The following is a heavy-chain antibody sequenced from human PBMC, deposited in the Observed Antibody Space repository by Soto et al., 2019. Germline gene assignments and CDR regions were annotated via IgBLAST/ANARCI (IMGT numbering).Heavy chain of an antibody. J-gene: IGHJ6*03. D-gene: IGHD2-2*01. CDR2: IWYDGSNK. CDR1: GFTFSSYG. Sequence: GGSLRLSCAASGFTFSSYGMHWVRQAPGKGLEWVAVIWYDGSNKYYADSVKGRFTISRDNSKNTLYLQMNSLRAEDTAVYYCARGVVVPAAVVFYYYMDVWGKGTTDTVSS. V-gene: IGHV3-33*01. CDR3: ARGVVVPAAVVFYYYMDV.